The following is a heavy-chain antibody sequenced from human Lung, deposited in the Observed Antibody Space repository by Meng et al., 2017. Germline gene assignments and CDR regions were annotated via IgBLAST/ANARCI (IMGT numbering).Heavy chain of an antibody. V-gene: IGHV1-18*01. CDR3: ARDPSNTSGRYAYFDY. J-gene: IGHJ4*02. CDR1: GYTFTHHG. Sequence: QGQLVQSGAEVKKHGASVQVSCKASGYTFTHHGISWIRQAPGQGLEWMGWISCYNGDTNYAQNLQGRVTMTIDKSTSTAYMDLRSLRSDDTAVYYCARDPSNTSGRYAYFDYWGQGTLVTVSS. CDR2: ISCYNGDT. D-gene: IGHD6-19*01.